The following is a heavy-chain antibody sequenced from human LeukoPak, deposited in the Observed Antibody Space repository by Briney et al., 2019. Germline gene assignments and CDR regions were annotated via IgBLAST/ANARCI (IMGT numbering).Heavy chain of an antibody. CDR2: ISGSGGST. J-gene: IGHJ4*02. D-gene: IGHD3-22*01. Sequence: GGSLRLSCAASGFTFSSYAMSWVRQAPGKGLEWVSAISGSGGSTYYADSVKGRFTISRDNSKNTLYLQMNSLRAEDTAVYYCAKWRTYYYDSSGYFDYWGQGTLVTVSS. CDR3: AKWRTYYYDSSGYFDY. CDR1: GFTFSSYA. V-gene: IGHV3-23*01.